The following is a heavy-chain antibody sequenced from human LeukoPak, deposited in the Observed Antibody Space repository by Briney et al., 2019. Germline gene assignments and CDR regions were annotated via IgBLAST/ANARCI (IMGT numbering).Heavy chain of an antibody. D-gene: IGHD3-3*01. Sequence: ASVKVSCKASGYTFTSYDINWVRQATGQGLEWMGWMNPNSGNTGYAQKFQGRVTMTTDTSTSTAYMELRSLRSDDTAVYYCARDVPASYYDFWSGWDNFDYWGQGTLVTVSS. CDR3: ARDVPASYYDFWSGWDNFDY. CDR2: MNPNSGNT. CDR1: GYTFTSYD. J-gene: IGHJ4*02. V-gene: IGHV1-8*02.